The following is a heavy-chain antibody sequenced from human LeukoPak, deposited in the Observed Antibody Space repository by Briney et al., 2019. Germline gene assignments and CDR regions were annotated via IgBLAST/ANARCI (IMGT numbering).Heavy chain of an antibody. CDR1: GFTFSSYG. V-gene: IGHV3-30*03. CDR3: ARDPIVGAPDYFDY. CDR2: ISYDGSNK. Sequence: PGGSLRLSCAASGFTFSSYGMHWVRQAPGKGLEWVAVISYDGSNKYYADSVRGRFTISRDYSKNTLFLQMNSLRDEDTAVYYCARDPIVGAPDYFDYWGQGTLVTVSS. J-gene: IGHJ4*02. D-gene: IGHD1-26*01.